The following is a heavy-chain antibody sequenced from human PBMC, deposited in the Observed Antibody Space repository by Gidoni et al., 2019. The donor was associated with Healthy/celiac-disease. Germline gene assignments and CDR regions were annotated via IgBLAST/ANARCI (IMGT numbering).Heavy chain of an antibody. Sequence: YGGSISSYYWSWIRQPPGKGLEWIGYIYYSGSTNYNPSLKSRVTISVDTSKNQFSLKLSSVTAADTAVYYCARGGVRSWFDPWGQGTLVTVSS. CDR1: GGSISSYY. CDR3: ARGGVRSWFDP. CDR2: IYYSGST. J-gene: IGHJ5*02. D-gene: IGHD2-8*01. V-gene: IGHV4-59*01.